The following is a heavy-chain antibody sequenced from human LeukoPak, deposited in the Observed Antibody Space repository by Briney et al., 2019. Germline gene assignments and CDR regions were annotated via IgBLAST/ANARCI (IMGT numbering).Heavy chain of an antibody. D-gene: IGHD5-24*01. CDR1: GFTFSSYS. J-gene: IGHJ4*02. CDR2: ISYDGSNK. Sequence: GRSLRLSCAASGFTFSSYSMHWVRQAPGKGLEWVAVISYDGSNKYYADSVKGRFTISRDNSKNTLYLQMNSLRAEDTAVYYCARGDGTYFDYWGPGTLVTVSS. CDR3: ARGDGTYFDY. V-gene: IGHV3-30-3*01.